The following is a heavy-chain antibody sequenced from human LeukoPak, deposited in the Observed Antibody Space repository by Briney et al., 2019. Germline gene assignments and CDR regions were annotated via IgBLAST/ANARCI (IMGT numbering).Heavy chain of an antibody. CDR3: ARAVTMVRGVIKVKRFDP. V-gene: IGHV1-18*01. CDR1: GYTFTSYG. J-gene: IGHJ5*02. D-gene: IGHD3-10*01. Sequence: GASVKVSCKASGYTFTSYGTSWVRQAPGQGLEWMGWISAYNGNTNYAQKLQGRVTMTTDTSTSTAYMELSRLRSDDTAVYYRARAVTMVRGVIKVKRFDPWGQGTLVTVSS. CDR2: ISAYNGNT.